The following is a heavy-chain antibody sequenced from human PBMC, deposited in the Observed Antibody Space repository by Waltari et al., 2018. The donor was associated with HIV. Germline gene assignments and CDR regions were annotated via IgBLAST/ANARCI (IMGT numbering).Heavy chain of an antibody. V-gene: IGHV3-21*01. CDR2: ISSSSSYI. D-gene: IGHD3-3*01. CDR1: GFTFSSFS. Sequence: EVQLVESGGGLVKPGGSLRLSCAASGFTFSSFSMNGAGQAPGNGLELVSSISSSSSYIYYADSVKGRFTISRDNAKNSLYLQMNSLRAEDTAVYYCARVPRSDNRDYWGQGTLVTVSS. CDR3: ARVPRSDNRDY. J-gene: IGHJ4*02.